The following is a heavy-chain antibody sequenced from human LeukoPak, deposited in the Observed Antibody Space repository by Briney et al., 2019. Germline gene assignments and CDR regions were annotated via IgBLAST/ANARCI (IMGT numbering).Heavy chain of an antibody. V-gene: IGHV3-66*02. D-gene: IGHD1-1*01. Sequence: GGSLRLSCAVSGFIVTSNFMSWVRQAPGKGLEWVSVIYDRGDTYYADSVKGRFTVSRDTSKNTLYLQLNNLGAEDTAVYYCAGRRANTCNFCFVYWGQGTLVTVSS. CDR1: GFIVTSNF. J-gene: IGHJ4*02. CDR3: AGRRANTCNFCFVY. CDR2: IYDRGDT.